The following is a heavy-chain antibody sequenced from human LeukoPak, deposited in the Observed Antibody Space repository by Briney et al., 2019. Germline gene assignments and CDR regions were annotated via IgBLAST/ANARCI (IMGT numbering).Heavy chain of an antibody. V-gene: IGHV3-53*01. CDR3: AIRWFGELSLDY. D-gene: IGHD3-10*01. CDR1: GFTFSSYT. CDR2: IYSGGST. Sequence: GGSLRLSCAASGFTFSSYTMNWVRQAPGKGLEWVSVIYSGGSTYYADSVKGRFTISRDNSKNTLYLQMNSLRAEDTAVYYCAIRWFGELSLDYWGQGTLVTVSS. J-gene: IGHJ4*02.